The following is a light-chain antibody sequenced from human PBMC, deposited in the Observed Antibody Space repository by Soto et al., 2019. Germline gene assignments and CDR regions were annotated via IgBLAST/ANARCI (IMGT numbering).Light chain of an antibody. CDR1: QSLSSNS. Sequence: EIVLTQSPGTLSLSPGERATLSCGASQSLSSNSLAWYQQKPGQAPRLLIYGASSRATGIPDRFSGNGSGTDFTLTISRLEPKDFAVYYCQQYGTSPYTFGQGTKLEIK. V-gene: IGKV3-20*01. CDR2: GAS. CDR3: QQYGTSPYT. J-gene: IGKJ2*01.